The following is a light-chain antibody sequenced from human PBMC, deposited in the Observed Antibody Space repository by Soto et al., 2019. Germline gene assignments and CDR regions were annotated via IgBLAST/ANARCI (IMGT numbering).Light chain of an antibody. J-gene: IGKJ1*01. V-gene: IGKV1-17*01. CDR1: QAIGNY. CDR3: LQRINWWT. Sequence: IQLTQSPSSLSASVGDRVTVTCRASQAIGNYLDWFQQKPGKAPDHLISAASTVRSGVPSRFSGSGSGTEFTLTISGLQPEDFATYYCLQRINWWTFGQGTKV. CDR2: AAS.